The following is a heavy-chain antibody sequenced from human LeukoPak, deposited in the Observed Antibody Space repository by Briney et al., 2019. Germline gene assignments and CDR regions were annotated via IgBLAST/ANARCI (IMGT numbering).Heavy chain of an antibody. CDR1: GYTFTSYS. D-gene: IGHD3-9*01. V-gene: IGHV1-18*01. CDR3: ARDQAATNTQVRFCLD. Sequence: ASVKVSCKASGYTFTSYSISWVRQAPGQGLEWMGWISAYNGNTNFAQKLQGRVTVTTDTSTSTAYMDLRSLRSDDTAVYYCARDQAATNTQVRFCLDWGQGTLVTVSS. J-gene: IGHJ4*02. CDR2: ISAYNGNT.